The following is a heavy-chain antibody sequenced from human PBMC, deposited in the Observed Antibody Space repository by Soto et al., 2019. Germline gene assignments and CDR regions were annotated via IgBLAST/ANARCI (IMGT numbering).Heavy chain of an antibody. V-gene: IGHV4-30-2*01. Sequence: QLRLQESGSGLLKPSQTLSLTCAVSGGSVSSGDFSWCWIRQPPGKGLELVGYIYHSGTTYYHPSLKRRLTISLDRSNNQFSLKLASVTAADSAVYFCARSRSWDGLDFWGQGALVTVS. D-gene: IGHD3-10*01. CDR3: ARSRSWDGLDF. J-gene: IGHJ3*01. CDR1: GGSVSSGDFS. CDR2: IYHSGTT.